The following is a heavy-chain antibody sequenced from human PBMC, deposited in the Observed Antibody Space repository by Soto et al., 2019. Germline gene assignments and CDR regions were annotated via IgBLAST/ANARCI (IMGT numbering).Heavy chain of an antibody. Sequence: QLVESGGGLVQPGGSLRLSCEASGFTFSGYWMSWAGQAPGKGLEWVADIKHDGSVQYYVDSVKGRLTISRDNAKKQLYLQMNGLRAEDTALYYCARAPYSNAWYRFDLWGQGTLVTVSS. V-gene: IGHV3-7*03. CDR1: GFTFSGYW. D-gene: IGHD4-4*01. CDR2: IKHDGSVQ. CDR3: ARAPYSNAWYRFDL. J-gene: IGHJ4*02.